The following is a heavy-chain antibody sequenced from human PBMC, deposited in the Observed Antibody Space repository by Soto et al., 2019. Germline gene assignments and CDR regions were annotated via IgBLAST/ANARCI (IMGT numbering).Heavy chain of an antibody. D-gene: IGHD4-17*01. CDR2: IYYSGST. Sequence: SETLSLTCTVSGGSISSSSYYWGWIRQPPGKGLEWIGSIYYSGSTYYNPSLKSRVTISVDTSKNQFSLKLSSVTAADTAVYYCARVAMNDYGESYYYGMDVWGQGTTVTVSS. V-gene: IGHV4-39*01. J-gene: IGHJ6*02. CDR3: ARVAMNDYGESYYYGMDV. CDR1: GGSISSSSYY.